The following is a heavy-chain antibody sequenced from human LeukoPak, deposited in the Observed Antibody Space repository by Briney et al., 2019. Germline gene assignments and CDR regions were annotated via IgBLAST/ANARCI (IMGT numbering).Heavy chain of an antibody. V-gene: IGHV3-21*01. Sequence: GGSLRLSCVASGFTFSSYSMNWVRQAPGKGLEWVSSISSSSSYIYYADSVKGRFTISRDNAKNSLYLQMNSLRAEDTAVYYCAGDRSSWYFDSWGQGTLVTVSS. CDR2: ISSSSSYI. CDR1: GFTFSSYS. CDR3: AGDRSSWYFDS. D-gene: IGHD6-13*01. J-gene: IGHJ4*02.